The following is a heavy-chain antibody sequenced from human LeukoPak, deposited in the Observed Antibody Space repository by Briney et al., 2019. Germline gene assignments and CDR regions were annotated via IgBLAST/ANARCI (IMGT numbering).Heavy chain of an antibody. CDR2: ISYDGSNK. J-gene: IGHJ6*02. Sequence: PGGSLRLSCAASGFTFSSNGMHWVRQAPGKGLEWVAVISYDGSNKYYADSVKGRFTTSRDNSKNTLYLQMNSLRAEDTAVYYCANEGNVDIVATINYYYYGMDVWGQGTTVTVSS. CDR1: GFTFSSNG. V-gene: IGHV3-30*18. D-gene: IGHD5-12*01. CDR3: ANEGNVDIVATINYYYYGMDV.